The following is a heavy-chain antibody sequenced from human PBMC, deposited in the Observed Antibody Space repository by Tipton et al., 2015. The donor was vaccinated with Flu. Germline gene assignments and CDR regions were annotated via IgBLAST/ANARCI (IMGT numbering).Heavy chain of an antibody. D-gene: IGHD6-19*01. J-gene: IGHJ6*02. CDR3: TRGKGGQWLGLDYGMDV. CDR2: ISHDGSNK. Sequence: SLRLSCAASGFTFSSYGMHWVRQAPGKGLEWVAAISHDGSNKYYADSVKGRFTISRDTSKNTVYLQMNSLRVQDTAMYFCTRGKGGQWLGLDYGMDVWGQGTTVTVSS. V-gene: IGHV3-30*03. CDR1: GFTFSSYG.